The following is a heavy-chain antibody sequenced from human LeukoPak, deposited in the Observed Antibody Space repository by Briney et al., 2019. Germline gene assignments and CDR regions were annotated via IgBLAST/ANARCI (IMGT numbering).Heavy chain of an antibody. CDR2: IYFSGAT. J-gene: IGHJ6*02. CDR3: AREDPQTTVPEGLDV. CDR1: GGSISRYY. V-gene: IGHV4-59*01. D-gene: IGHD4-17*01. Sequence: SETLSLTCTVSGGSISRYYWSWIRQPPGKELEWIGYIYFSGATNYNPSLKSRVTISVDTSKNQFSLKLSSVTAADTAVYYCAREDPQTTVPEGLDVWGQGTTVIVSS.